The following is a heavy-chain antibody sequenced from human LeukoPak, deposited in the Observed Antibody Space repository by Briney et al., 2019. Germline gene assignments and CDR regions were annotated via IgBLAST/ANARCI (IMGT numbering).Heavy chain of an antibody. V-gene: IGHV1-69*13. J-gene: IGHJ4*02. CDR2: IVPIIGTA. D-gene: IGHD2-15*01. CDR3: ARDQRPSFRGGICYSGHY. Sequence: ASVKVSCMSCGGTFHRYIVNWVRQAPGQGLEWMGGIVPIIGTANYAQKFQGRVTITADDSTSTAYMELRSLRSEDTAIYYCARDQRPSFRGGICYSGHYWGQGTLVTVTS. CDR1: GGTFHRYI.